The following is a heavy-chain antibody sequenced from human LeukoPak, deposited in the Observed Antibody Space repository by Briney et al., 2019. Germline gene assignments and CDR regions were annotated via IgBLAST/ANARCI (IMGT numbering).Heavy chain of an antibody. V-gene: IGHV1-2*02. D-gene: IGHD3-10*01. CDR1: GYTFTGYY. Sequence: GASVKVSCKASGYTFTGYYMHWVRQAPGQGLEWMGWINPNSGGTNYAQKFQGRVTMTRDTSISTAYMELSRLRSDDTAVYYCARVGRVGVRGYYYYGMDVWGQGTTVTDSS. CDR3: ARVGRVGVRGYYYYGMDV. J-gene: IGHJ6*02. CDR2: INPNSGGT.